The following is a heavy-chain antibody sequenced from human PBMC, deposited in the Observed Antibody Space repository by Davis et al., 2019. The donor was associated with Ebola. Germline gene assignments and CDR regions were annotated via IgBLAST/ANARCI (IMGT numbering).Heavy chain of an antibody. J-gene: IGHJ6*04. CDR2: INHSGST. V-gene: IGHV4-34*01. CDR1: GGSFSDYY. D-gene: IGHD1-26*01. CDR3: ARRYSGRYSYHYGMDV. Sequence: SETLSLTCAGYGGSFSDYYWTWIRQPPGKGLEWTGEINHSGSTKYSPSLNSRVTISVDTSKNQFSLKLTSVTAADTAIYYCARRYSGRYSYHYGMDVWGKGTTVTVSS.